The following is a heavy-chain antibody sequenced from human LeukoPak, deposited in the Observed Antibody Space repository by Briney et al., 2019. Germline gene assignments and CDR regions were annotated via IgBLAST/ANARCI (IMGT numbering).Heavy chain of an antibody. V-gene: IGHV3-7*01. CDR3: VRRWIAANTFDI. CDR1: GFTFSSYW. D-gene: IGHD2-15*01. CDR2: IKHDGSEK. Sequence: GGSLRLSCAASGFTFSSYWMSWVRQAPGKGLEWVASIKHDGSEKYYVGSVRGRFTISRDNAKNSLYVQTNSLRGEDTAVYYCVRRWIAANTFDIWGQGTMVTVSS. J-gene: IGHJ3*02.